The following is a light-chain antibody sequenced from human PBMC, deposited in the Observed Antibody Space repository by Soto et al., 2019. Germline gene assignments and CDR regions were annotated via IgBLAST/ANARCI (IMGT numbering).Light chain of an antibody. CDR3: QQYTNAHGIT. J-gene: IGKJ5*01. V-gene: IGKV3-20*01. CDR1: QGVGNKY. CDR2: AAS. Sequence: EIALTQSPGTLSLYPGERATLSCRASQGVGNKYLAWYQQRPGQAPSLLIYAASSRATGVPDRFSGSGSGTDFTITISRLEPEDFAVYYCQQYTNAHGITFGQGTRLEIK.